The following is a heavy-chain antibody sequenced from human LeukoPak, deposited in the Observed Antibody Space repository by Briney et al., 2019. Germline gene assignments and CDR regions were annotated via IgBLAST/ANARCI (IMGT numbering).Heavy chain of an antibody. J-gene: IGHJ4*02. V-gene: IGHV4-34*11. CDR3: ARGYRNTFDY. Sequence: PSETLSLTCAVYGGSFTDYYRSWVRQPPGKGLEWIGYISYSGSTNFNPSLKSRVTISLDTSKNQFSLNLNSVTAADTAVYYCARGYRNTFDYWGQGTLVTVSS. CDR2: ISYSGST. D-gene: IGHD1-14*01. CDR1: GGSFTDYY.